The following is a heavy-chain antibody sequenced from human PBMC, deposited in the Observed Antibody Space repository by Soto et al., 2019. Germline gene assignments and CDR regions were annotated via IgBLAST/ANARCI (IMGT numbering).Heavy chain of an antibody. CDR1: GFTVSGIY. D-gene: IGHD1-26*01. CDR2: VYSGDST. CDR3: ARVEPTSWYFDL. J-gene: IGHJ2*01. V-gene: IGHV3-53*02. Sequence: EVQLVETGGGLIQPGGSLRLSCAVSGFTVSGIYLSWVRQAPGMGLEWVSIVYSGDSTFYAESVRGRFTISRDSSRNTVNLQMSSLRREDTAVYYCARVEPTSWYFDLWGRGTPVTVSS.